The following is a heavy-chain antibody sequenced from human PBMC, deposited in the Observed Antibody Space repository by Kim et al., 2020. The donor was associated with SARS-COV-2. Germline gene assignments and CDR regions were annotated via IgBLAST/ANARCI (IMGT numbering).Heavy chain of an antibody. J-gene: IGHJ5*02. CDR1: GFTFSSYS. CDR3: ARVFELLTNWFDP. Sequence: GGSLRLSCAASGFTFSSYSMNWVRQAPGKGLEWVSSISSSSSYIYYADSVKGRFTISRDNAKNSLYLQMNSLRAEDTAVYYCARVFELLTNWFDPWGQGTLVTVSS. V-gene: IGHV3-21*01. D-gene: IGHD3-10*01. CDR2: ISSSSSYI.